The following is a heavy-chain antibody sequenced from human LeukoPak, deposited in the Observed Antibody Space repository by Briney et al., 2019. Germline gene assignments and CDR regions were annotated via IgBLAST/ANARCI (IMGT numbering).Heavy chain of an antibody. V-gene: IGHV4-61*01. Sequence: SETLFLTCTVSGGSVSSGSYYWSWIRQPPGKGLEWIGYIYYSGSTNYNPSLKSRVTISVDTSKNQFSLKLSSVTAADTAVYYCARAPTITIFGVVIKQAWFDPWGQGTLVTVSS. CDR2: IYYSGST. CDR3: ARAPTITIFGVVIKQAWFDP. CDR1: GGSVSSGSYY. D-gene: IGHD3-3*01. J-gene: IGHJ5*02.